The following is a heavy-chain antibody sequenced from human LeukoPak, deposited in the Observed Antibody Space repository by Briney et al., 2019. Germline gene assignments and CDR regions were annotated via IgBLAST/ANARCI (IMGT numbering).Heavy chain of an antibody. CDR2: ISTSSSYI. V-gene: IGHV3-21*01. D-gene: IGHD2-2*01. J-gene: IGHJ4*02. CDR1: GFKFSYYN. CDR3: ANTRQGTRDY. Sequence: GGSLRLSCAASGFKFSYYNMNWVRQAPGKGLEWVSSISTSSSYIYYTDSVKGRFTISRDNSKNTLYLQMNSLRAEDTAIYYCANTRQGTRDYWGQGTLVTVSS.